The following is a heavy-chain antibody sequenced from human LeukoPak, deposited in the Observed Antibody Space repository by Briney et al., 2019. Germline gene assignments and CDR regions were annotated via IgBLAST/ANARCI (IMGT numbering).Heavy chain of an antibody. Sequence: SVKASCKASGGTFSSYAISWVRQAPGQGLEWMGRITPILGIANYAQKFQGRVTITADKSTSTAYMELSSLRSEDTAVYYCARNNRGYSYPGYWGQGTLVTVSS. CDR1: GGTFSSYA. D-gene: IGHD5-18*01. CDR2: ITPILGIA. V-gene: IGHV1-69*04. J-gene: IGHJ4*02. CDR3: ARNNRGYSYPGY.